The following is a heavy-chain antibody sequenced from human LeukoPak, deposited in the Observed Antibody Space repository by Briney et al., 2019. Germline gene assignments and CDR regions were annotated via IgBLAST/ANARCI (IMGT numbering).Heavy chain of an antibody. CDR2: IYSGGST. D-gene: IGHD2-15*01. CDR3: ARDLLALVPRGGYYYYGMDV. V-gene: IGHV3-53*01. CDR1: GFTVSSNY. J-gene: IGHJ6*02. Sequence: GGSLRLSCAASGFTVSSNYMSWVRQAPGKGLEWVSVIYSGGSTYYADSVKGRFTISRDDSKNTLYLQMNSLRAEDTAVYYCARDLLALVPRGGYYYYGMDVWGQGTTVTVSS.